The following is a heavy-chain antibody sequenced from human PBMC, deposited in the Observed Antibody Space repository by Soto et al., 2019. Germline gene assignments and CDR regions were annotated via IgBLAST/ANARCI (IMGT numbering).Heavy chain of an antibody. CDR2: ISYDGSNK. V-gene: IGHV3-30-3*01. CDR3: ARDSRDYGDYEGDY. Sequence: GGSLRLSCAASGFTFSSYAMHWVRQAPGKGLEWVAVISYDGSNKYYADSVKGRFTISRDNSKNTLYLQMNSLRAEDTAVYYCARDSRDYGDYEGDYWGQGTLVTV. CDR1: GFTFSSYA. D-gene: IGHD4-17*01. J-gene: IGHJ4*02.